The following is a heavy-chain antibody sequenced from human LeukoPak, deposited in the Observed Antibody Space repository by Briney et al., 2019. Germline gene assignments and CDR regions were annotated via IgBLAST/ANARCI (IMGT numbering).Heavy chain of an antibody. J-gene: IGHJ5*02. D-gene: IGHD6-6*01. CDR3: AKDRRGSSSSDNWFDP. Sequence: PGRSLRLSCAASGFTFSSYGMHWVRQAPGKGLEWVAVISYDGSNKYYADSVKSRFTISRDNSKNTLYLQMNSLRAEDTAVYYCAKDRRGSSSSDNWFDPWGQGTLVTVSS. CDR1: GFTFSSYG. CDR2: ISYDGSNK. V-gene: IGHV3-30*18.